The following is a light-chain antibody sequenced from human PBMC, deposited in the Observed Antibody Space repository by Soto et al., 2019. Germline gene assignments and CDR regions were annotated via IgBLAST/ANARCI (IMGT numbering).Light chain of an antibody. V-gene: IGKV1-5*03. CDR1: QTISSW. CDR2: KAS. Sequence: DIQMTQSPSTLSGSIGERVTITCRASQTISSWLAWYQQKPGKAPKLLIYKASTLKSGVPSRFSGSGSGTEFTLTISSLQPDDFTTYYCQESFVTLGTFGRVTKV. CDR3: QESFVTLGT. J-gene: IGKJ1*01.